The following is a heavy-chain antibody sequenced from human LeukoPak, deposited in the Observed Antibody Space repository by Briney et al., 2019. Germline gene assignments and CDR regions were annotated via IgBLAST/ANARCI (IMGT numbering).Heavy chain of an antibody. D-gene: IGHD2-15*01. CDR2: IRSKPYGGTT. Sequence: PGRSLRLSCTPPGFTFGDYAINWVRQAPGKGLEWVAFIRSKPYGGTTEYAASVKGRFTISRDASNSIAYLQMNSLKTEDTAVYFCTRGLHNCTGGGCCPQRFDYWGQGTLVTVSS. J-gene: IGHJ4*02. CDR3: TRGLHNCTGGGCCPQRFDY. V-gene: IGHV3-49*04. CDR1: GFTFGDYA.